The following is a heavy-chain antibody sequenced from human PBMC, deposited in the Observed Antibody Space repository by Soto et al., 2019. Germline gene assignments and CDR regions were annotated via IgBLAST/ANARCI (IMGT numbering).Heavy chain of an antibody. D-gene: IGHD4-17*01. V-gene: IGHV2-5*02. CDR3: AHIVHGDYAPVYYYYMDV. J-gene: IGHJ6*03. CDR2: IYWDDDK. Sequence: QITLKESGPTLVKPTQTLTLTCTFSGFSLSTSGVGVGWIRQPPGKALEWLALIYWDDDKRYSPSLKSRLTITKDTSKNQVVLTMTNMDPVDTATYDCAHIVHGDYAPVYYYYMDVWGKGTTVTVSS. CDR1: GFSLSTSGVG.